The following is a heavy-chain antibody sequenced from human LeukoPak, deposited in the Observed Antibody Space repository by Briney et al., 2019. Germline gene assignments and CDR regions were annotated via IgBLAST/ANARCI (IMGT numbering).Heavy chain of an antibody. CDR3: AKGPLHYIHGTHYFDY. Sequence: GGSLRLSCAASGFTVSSNYMSWVRQAPGKGLEWVSAISGSGGSRYYADSVKGRFTISRDNSKNTLYLQMNSLRAEDTAVYYCAKGPLHYIHGTHYFDYWGQGTLVTVSS. CDR1: GFTVSSNY. CDR2: ISGSGGSR. V-gene: IGHV3-23*01. D-gene: IGHD1-14*01. J-gene: IGHJ4*02.